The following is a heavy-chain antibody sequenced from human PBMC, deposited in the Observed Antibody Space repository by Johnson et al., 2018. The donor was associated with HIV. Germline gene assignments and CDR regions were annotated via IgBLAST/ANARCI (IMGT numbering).Heavy chain of an antibody. V-gene: IGHV3-43D*03. Sequence: GFTFDDYALHWGRQAPGKGLEWVSLISWDGGSTYYADSVKGRLTISRDNSKNSLYLQMHSLRTEDTALYYCARDSGIAVASGAFDIWGQGTMVTVSS. CDR2: ISWDGGST. CDR1: GFTFDDYA. J-gene: IGHJ3*02. D-gene: IGHD6-19*01. CDR3: ARDSGIAVASGAFDI.